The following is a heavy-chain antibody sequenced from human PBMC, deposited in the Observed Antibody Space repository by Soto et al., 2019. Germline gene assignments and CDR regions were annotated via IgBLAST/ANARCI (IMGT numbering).Heavy chain of an antibody. CDR1: GFTFGSYG. V-gene: IGHV3-30*18. CDR2: ISYDGSNK. D-gene: IGHD4-17*01. CDR3: AKVQHDGAEGYYYGMDV. Sequence: QVQLVESGGGVVQPGRSLRLSCAASGFTFGSYGMHWVRQAPGKGLEWVAVISYDGSNKYYADSVKGRFTISRDNSKNTLYLQMNSLRAEDTAVYYCAKVQHDGAEGYYYGMDVWGQGTTVTVSS. J-gene: IGHJ6*02.